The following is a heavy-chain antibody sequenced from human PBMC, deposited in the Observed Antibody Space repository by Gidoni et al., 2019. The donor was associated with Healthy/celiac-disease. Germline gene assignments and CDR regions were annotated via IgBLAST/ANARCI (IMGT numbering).Heavy chain of an antibody. CDR3: ARGHIVVVPAANDAFDI. CDR1: GFTFSSYS. D-gene: IGHD2-2*01. Sequence: EVQLVESGGGLVQPGGSLRLSCAASGFTFSSYSMNWVRQAPGKGLEWVSYISSRSSTIYYADSVKGRFTISRDNAKNSLYLQMNSLRDEDTAVYYCARGHIVVVPAANDAFDIWGQGTMVTVSS. CDR2: ISSRSSTI. J-gene: IGHJ3*02. V-gene: IGHV3-48*02.